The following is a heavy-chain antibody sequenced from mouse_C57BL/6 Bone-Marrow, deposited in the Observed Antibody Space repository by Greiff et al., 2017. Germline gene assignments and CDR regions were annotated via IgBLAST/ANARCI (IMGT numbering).Heavy chain of an antibody. CDR2: IDPENGDT. Sequence: VQLQQSGAELVRPGASVKLSCTASGFNIKDDYMHWVKQRPEQGLEWIGWIDPENGDTEYASKFQGKATITADTSSNTAYRQLSSLTSEDTAVYYCTPSYYYGSSYGYWGQGTTLTVSS. J-gene: IGHJ2*01. V-gene: IGHV14-4*01. CDR1: GFNIKDDY. CDR3: TPSYYYGSSYGY. D-gene: IGHD1-1*01.